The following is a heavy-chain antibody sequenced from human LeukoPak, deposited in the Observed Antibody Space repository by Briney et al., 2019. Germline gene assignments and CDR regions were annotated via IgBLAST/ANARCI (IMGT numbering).Heavy chain of an antibody. V-gene: IGHV3-23*01. D-gene: IGHD1-1*01. J-gene: IGHJ4*02. CDR2: ISGSGGST. Sequence: GGSLRLSCAASGFTFSSYGMSWVRQAPGKGLEWVSGISGSGGSTYYADSVKGRFTISRDKSKNTPYLQMNSLRAEDTAVYYCAKGPAGTTVWYFDYWGQGTLVTVSS. CDR1: GFTFSSYG. CDR3: AKGPAGTTVWYFDY.